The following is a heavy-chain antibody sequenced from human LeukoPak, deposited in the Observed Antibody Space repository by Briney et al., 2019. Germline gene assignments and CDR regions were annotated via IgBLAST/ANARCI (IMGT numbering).Heavy chain of an antibody. D-gene: IGHD1-26*01. CDR1: GFTVSSSY. CDR3: TREAGATDY. Sequence: GGSLRLSCAVSGFTVSSSYMSWVRQAPEGKGLEWVSVIYSDGSTYYADSVKGRFTISRDNSKNMLYVQMNSLRAEDTALYYCTREAGATDYWGQGTLVTVSS. V-gene: IGHV3-66*01. J-gene: IGHJ4*02. CDR2: IYSDGST.